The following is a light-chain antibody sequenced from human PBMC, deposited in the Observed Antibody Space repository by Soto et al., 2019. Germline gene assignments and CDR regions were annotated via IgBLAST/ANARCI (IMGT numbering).Light chain of an antibody. CDR3: SSYTSSSTLRHV. J-gene: IGLJ1*01. CDR2: GNS. V-gene: IGLV1-40*01. CDR1: SSNIGAGYD. Sequence: QSVLTQPPSVSGAPGQRVTISCTGSSSNIGAGYDVHWYQQLPGTAPKLLIYGNSNRPSGVPNRFSGSKSGNTASLTITGLQAEDEADYYCSSYTSSSTLRHVFGTGTKVTVL.